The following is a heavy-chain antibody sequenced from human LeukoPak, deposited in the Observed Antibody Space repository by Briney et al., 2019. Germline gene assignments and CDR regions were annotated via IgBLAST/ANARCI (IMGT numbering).Heavy chain of an antibody. J-gene: IGHJ4*02. D-gene: IGHD6-19*01. CDR1: GGSISSYY. CDR2: LYHSGTT. CDR3: AGGGQWLAFDS. V-gene: IGHV4-59*01. Sequence: PSETLSLTCSVSGGSISSYYWSWIRQPPGKGLEWIGCLYHSGTTTYNPSLKSRITISVDTSRNQFSLNLNSMAAADTALYFCAGGGQWLAFDSWGQGTLVTVSS.